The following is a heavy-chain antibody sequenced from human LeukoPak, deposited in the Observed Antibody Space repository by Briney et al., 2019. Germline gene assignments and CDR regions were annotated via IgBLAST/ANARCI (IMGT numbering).Heavy chain of an antibody. V-gene: IGHV1-2*02. CDR2: INPNSGGT. CDR3: ARGKRMYSSRGGNFDY. D-gene: IGHD6-13*01. J-gene: IGHJ4*02. Sequence: ASVKVSCKASGYTFTGYYMHWVRQAPGQGLEWMGWINPNSGGTNYAQKFQGRVTMTRDTSISTAYMELSRLRSDDTAVYYCARGKRMYSSRGGNFDYGGKGTLVTVSS. CDR1: GYTFTGYY.